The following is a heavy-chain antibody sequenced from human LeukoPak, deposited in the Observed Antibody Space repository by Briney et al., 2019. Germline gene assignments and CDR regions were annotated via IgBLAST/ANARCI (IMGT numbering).Heavy chain of an antibody. J-gene: IGHJ6*03. Sequence: GGSLRLSCTASEFTFGDFAISWVRQAPGKGLEWVAFIRNDGRNKYYTDSVKGRFTISRDNSKNTLYLQMNSLRAEDTAVYYCAKTSAGVITFYYYYYMDVWGKGTTVTISS. D-gene: IGHD3-10*01. CDR3: AKTSAGVITFYYYYYMDV. CDR1: EFTFGDFA. V-gene: IGHV3-30*02. CDR2: IRNDGRNK.